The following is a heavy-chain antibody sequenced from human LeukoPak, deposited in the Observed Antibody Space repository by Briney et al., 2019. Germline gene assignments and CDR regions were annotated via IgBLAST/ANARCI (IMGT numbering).Heavy chain of an antibody. Sequence: SETLSLTCTVSCGSITDYHWICIRQPAGKGLEWIGRLYTSGSTNYNPSLKSRVSMSVDTSKKQFSLRLSSVTAADTAIYYCASDYFDRTGYYGFIYWGQGSLVTISS. J-gene: IGHJ4*02. CDR2: LYTSGST. D-gene: IGHD3-22*01. CDR1: CGSITDYH. V-gene: IGHV4-4*07. CDR3: ASDYFDRTGYYGFIY.